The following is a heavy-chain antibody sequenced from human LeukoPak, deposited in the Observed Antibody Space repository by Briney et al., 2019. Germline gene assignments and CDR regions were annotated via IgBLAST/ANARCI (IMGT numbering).Heavy chain of an antibody. J-gene: IGHJ4*02. CDR3: ANTPPYYDSSGYLLY. CDR1: GFTFDDYG. CDR2: INWNGGST. D-gene: IGHD3-22*01. Sequence: GGSLRLSCAASGFTFDDYGMSWVRQAPGKGLEWVSGINWNGGSTGYADSAKGRFTISRDNSKNTLYLQMNSLRAEDTAVYYCANTPPYYDSSGYLLYWGQGTLVTVSS. V-gene: IGHV3-20*04.